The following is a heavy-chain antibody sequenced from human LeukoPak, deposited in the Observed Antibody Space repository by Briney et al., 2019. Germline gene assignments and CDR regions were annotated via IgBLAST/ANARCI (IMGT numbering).Heavy chain of an antibody. D-gene: IGHD6-13*01. Sequence: ASVKVSCKASGYTFTSYGISWVRQAPGQGLEWMGWISAYNGNTNYAQKLQGRVTMTTDTSTSTAYMEVRSLRSDDTAVYYCAREIAAAGTWAFDIWGQGTMVTVSS. CDR2: ISAYNGNT. J-gene: IGHJ3*02. CDR1: GYTFTSYG. CDR3: AREIAAAGTWAFDI. V-gene: IGHV1-18*01.